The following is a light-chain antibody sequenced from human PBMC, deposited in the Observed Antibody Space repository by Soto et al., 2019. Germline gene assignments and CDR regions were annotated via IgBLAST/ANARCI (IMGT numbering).Light chain of an antibody. J-gene: IGKJ1*01. CDR3: QQYNSYSRT. CDR2: RAS. V-gene: IGKV1-5*03. Sequence: DIQMTQSPSTLSASVGDRVTITCRASQSFSGWLAWFQQKPGKAPKLLIYRASHLESGVPSRFSGSGSGTEFTLAIHSLRPDDCATYYCQQYNSYSRTVGQGTQVEIK. CDR1: QSFSGW.